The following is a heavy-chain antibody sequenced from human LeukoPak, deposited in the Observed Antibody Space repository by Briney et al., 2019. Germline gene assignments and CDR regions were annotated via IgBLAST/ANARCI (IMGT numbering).Heavy chain of an antibody. J-gene: IGHJ5*02. CDR2: INHSGST. CDR3: ARTYDSSGYFARNL. D-gene: IGHD3-22*01. CDR1: GSISGYY. Sequence: SETLSLTCTVSGSISGYYWSWIRQPPGKGLEWIGEINHSGSTNYNPSLKSRVTISVDTSKNQFSLKLSSVTAADTAVYYCARTYDSSGYFARNLWGQGTLVTVSS. V-gene: IGHV4-34*01.